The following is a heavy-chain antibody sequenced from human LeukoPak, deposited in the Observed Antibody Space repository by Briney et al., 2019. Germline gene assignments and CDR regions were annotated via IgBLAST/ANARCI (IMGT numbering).Heavy chain of an antibody. Sequence: GGSLRLSCAAPGFTFSSYGMHWVRQAPGKGLEWVAVIWYDGSNKYYADSVKGRFTISRDNSKNTLYLQMNSLRAEDTAVYYCAKPLKTVAWSGYYTGIDYWGQGTLVTVSS. D-gene: IGHD3-3*01. V-gene: IGHV3-33*06. CDR1: GFTFSSYG. CDR3: AKPLKTVAWSGYYTGIDY. CDR2: IWYDGSNK. J-gene: IGHJ4*02.